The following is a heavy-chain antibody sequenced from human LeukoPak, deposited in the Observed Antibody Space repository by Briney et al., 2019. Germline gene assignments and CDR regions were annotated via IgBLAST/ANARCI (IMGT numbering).Heavy chain of an antibody. CDR3: ARDGRIAAAGTGYFDY. J-gene: IGHJ4*02. Sequence: PETLSLTCAVYGGSFSGYYWSWIRQPPGKGLEWIGEINHSGSTNYNPSLKSRVTISVDTSKNQFSLKLSSVTAADTAVYYCARDGRIAAAGTGYFDYWGQGTLVTVSS. V-gene: IGHV4-34*01. D-gene: IGHD6-13*01. CDR2: INHSGST. CDR1: GGSFSGYY.